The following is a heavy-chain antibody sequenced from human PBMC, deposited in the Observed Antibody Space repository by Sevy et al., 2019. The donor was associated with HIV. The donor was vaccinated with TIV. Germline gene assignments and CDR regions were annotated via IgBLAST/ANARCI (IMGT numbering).Heavy chain of an antibody. Sequence: GGSLRLSCAASGFTFSSYGMHWVRQAPGKGLEWVAVIWYDGSNKYYADSVKGRFTISRDNSKNTLYLQMNSLRAEDTAMYYCARDILTGYQYYYYYYGMDVWGQGTTVTVSS. J-gene: IGHJ6*02. CDR1: GFTFSSYG. CDR3: ARDILTGYQYYYYYYGMDV. CDR2: IWYDGSNK. V-gene: IGHV3-33*01. D-gene: IGHD3-9*01.